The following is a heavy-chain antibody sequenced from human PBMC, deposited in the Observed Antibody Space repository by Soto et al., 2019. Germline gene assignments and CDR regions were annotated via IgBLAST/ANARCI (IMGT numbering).Heavy chain of an antibody. CDR3: ARERETLEGNWFDP. CDR2: IIPIFGTA. CDR1: GGAFSSYA. J-gene: IGHJ5*02. V-gene: IGHV1-69*13. Sequence: SVKVSCKASGGAFSSYAISWVRQAPGQGLEWMGGIIPIFGTANYAQKFQGRVTITADESTSTAYMELSSLRSEDTAVYYCARERETLEGNWFDPWGQGTLVTVSS.